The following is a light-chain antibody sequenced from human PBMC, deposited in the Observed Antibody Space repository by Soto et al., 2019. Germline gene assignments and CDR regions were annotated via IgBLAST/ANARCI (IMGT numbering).Light chain of an antibody. J-gene: IGLJ3*02. CDR3: SSYTTRSPRV. CDR1: SSDVGGYKF. CDR2: EVS. V-gene: IGLV2-14*01. Sequence: QSALTQPASVSGSPGQSITISCTGTSSDVGGYKFVSWYQQHPGKAPKLMIYEVSNRPSGVSNRFSGSKSGNTASLTISGLQAEDEADHDCSSYTTRSPRVFGGGTKMTVL.